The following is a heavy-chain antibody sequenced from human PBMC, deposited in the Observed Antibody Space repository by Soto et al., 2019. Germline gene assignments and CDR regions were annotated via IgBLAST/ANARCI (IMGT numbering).Heavy chain of an antibody. CDR3: AGDAYISSLGVFYWFEP. CDR1: GCTFSSYA. Sequence: SVKVSCKAPGCTFSSYAISWVRQAPGQGLEWMGGIIPIFGTANYAQKFQGRVTITADESTSTAYMELSSLRSEDTAVYYCAGDAYISSLGVFYWFEPWGQGTLVNVSS. D-gene: IGHD6-6*01. J-gene: IGHJ5*02. CDR2: IIPIFGTA. V-gene: IGHV1-69*13.